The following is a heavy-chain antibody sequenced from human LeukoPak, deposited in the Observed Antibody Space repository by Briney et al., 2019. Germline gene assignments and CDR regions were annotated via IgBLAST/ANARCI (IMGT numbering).Heavy chain of an antibody. CDR1: GFTFSSYS. J-gene: IGHJ4*02. CDR2: ISSSSSSTI. Sequence: GGSLRLSCAASGFTFSSYSMNWVRQAPGKGLEWVSYISSSSSSTIYYADSVKGRFTISRDNAKNSLYLQMNSLRAEDTAVYYCAREYYGSGIFDYWGQGTLVTVSS. D-gene: IGHD3-10*01. CDR3: AREYYGSGIFDY. V-gene: IGHV3-48*01.